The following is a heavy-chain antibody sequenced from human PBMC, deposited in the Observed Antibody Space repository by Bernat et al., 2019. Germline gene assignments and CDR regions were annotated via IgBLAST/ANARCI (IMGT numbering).Heavy chain of an antibody. CDR2: IKTKTVGGTT. CDR1: GFTFSNAW. V-gene: IGHV3-15*07. J-gene: IGHJ4*02. Sequence: EVQLVESGGGLVKPGVSLRLSCAASGFTFSNAWMNWVRQAPGKGLEWVGRIKTKTVGGTTDYAAPVKGRFTISRDDSKNTLYLQVNSLTTEDTAVYYCATVGRGGFDYWGQGTLVTVSS. D-gene: IGHD3-16*01. CDR3: ATVGRGGFDY.